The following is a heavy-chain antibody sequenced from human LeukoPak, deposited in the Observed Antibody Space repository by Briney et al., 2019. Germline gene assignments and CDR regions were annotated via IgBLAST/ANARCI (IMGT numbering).Heavy chain of an antibody. Sequence: PSETLSLTCTVSGGSISSGGYYWSWIRQHPGKGLEWIGYIYYSGSTYYNPSLKSRVTISVDTSKNQFSLKLGSVTAADTAVYYCARDLAAAETHAFDIWGQGTMVTVSS. D-gene: IGHD6-13*01. J-gene: IGHJ3*02. CDR2: IYYSGST. CDR1: GGSISSGGYY. CDR3: ARDLAAAETHAFDI. V-gene: IGHV4-31*03.